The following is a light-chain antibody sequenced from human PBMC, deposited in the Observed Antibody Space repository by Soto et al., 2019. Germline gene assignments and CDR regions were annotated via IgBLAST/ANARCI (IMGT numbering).Light chain of an antibody. CDR2: WAS. Sequence: DIVMTQSPASLAVSLGERATINCTSIQSVLSSSNNKKYLAWYQQRPGQSPKLLIYWASTRESGVSERFSGSGSGTDFTLTISSLQAEDVAVYYCQQYYTSPPWTFGQGTKVEIK. V-gene: IGKV4-1*01. CDR1: QSVLSSSNNKKY. CDR3: QQYYTSPPWT. J-gene: IGKJ1*01.